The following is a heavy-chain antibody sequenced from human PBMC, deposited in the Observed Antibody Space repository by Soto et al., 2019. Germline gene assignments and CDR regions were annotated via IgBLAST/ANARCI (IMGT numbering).Heavy chain of an antibody. V-gene: IGHV4-59*01. J-gene: IGHJ4*02. D-gene: IGHD1-26*01. CDR3: GRDGRERQFDY. CDR2: IYYSGSTT. Sequence: QVRLQESGPGLVKPSETLSLTCVVSGAAISGYYWSWIRQPPGKGLEWIGLIYYSGSTTNYIPSVKNRVTISVDSSKNIISLRLGSVTAADTAIYCCGRDGRERQFDYWGQGTLVTVSS. CDR1: GAAISGYY.